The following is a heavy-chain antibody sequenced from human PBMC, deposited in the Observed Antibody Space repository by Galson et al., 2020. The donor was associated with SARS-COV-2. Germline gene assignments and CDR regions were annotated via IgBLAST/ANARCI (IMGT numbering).Heavy chain of an antibody. V-gene: IGHV1-24*01. CDR1: GYTLTELS. CDR3: ATFWAYCGGDCYPKFDY. J-gene: IGHJ4*02. Sequence: ASVKVSCKVSGYTLTELSMHWVRQAPGKGLEWMGGFDPEDGETIYAQKFQGRVTMTEDTSTDTAYMELSSLRSEDTAVYYCATFWAYCGGDCYPKFDYWGQGTLVTVSS. CDR2: FDPEDGET. D-gene: IGHD2-21*01.